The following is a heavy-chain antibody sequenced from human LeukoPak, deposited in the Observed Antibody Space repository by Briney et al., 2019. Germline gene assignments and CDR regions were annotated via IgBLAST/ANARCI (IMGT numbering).Heavy chain of an antibody. Sequence: GGSLRLSGVASGLTFSNYAMSWVRQAPGKGLEWVSAISGSGGSPYYADSVKGRFTISRDNSKNTVFLQMNSLRADDTAVYYCAKVGSTVTTYYDYYMHVWGKGTTVTVSS. V-gene: IGHV3-23*01. CDR3: AKVGSTVTTYYDYYMHV. D-gene: IGHD4-11*01. J-gene: IGHJ6*03. CDR2: ISGSGGSP. CDR1: GLTFSNYA.